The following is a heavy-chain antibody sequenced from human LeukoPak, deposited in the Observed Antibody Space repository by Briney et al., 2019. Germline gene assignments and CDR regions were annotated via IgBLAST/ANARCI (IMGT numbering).Heavy chain of an antibody. D-gene: IGHD5-24*01. J-gene: IGHJ4*01. V-gene: IGHV4-34*01. CDR1: GGSFSGYY. CDR2: INHSGST. CDR3: ARARGASTIYFDY. Sequence: SETLSLTCAVYGGSFSGYYWSWIRQPPGKGLEWIGEINHSGSTNYNPSLKSRVTISVDTSKNQFSLKLSSVTAADTAVYYCARARGASTIYFDYWGQGTLVTVSS.